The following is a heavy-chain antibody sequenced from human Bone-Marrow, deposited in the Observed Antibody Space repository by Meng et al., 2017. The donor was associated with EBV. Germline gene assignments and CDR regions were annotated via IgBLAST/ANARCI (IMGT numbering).Heavy chain of an antibody. CDR1: GGSVSSGSYY. D-gene: IGHD5-24*01. J-gene: IGHJ4*02. CDR2: IYYSGST. V-gene: IGHV4-61*01. CDR3: ARRRLQFGYFDY. Sequence: VQLHESGPGLVQPSETLSLTCTVSGGSVSSGSYYWSWIRQPPGKGLEWIGYIYYSGSTNYNPSLKSRVTISVDTSKNQFSLKLSSVTAADTAVYYCARRRLQFGYFDYWGQGTLVTVSS.